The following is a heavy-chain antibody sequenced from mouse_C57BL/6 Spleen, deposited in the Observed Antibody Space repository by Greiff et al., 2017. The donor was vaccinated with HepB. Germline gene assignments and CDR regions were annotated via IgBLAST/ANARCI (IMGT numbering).Heavy chain of an antibody. J-gene: IGHJ2*01. V-gene: IGHV1-82*01. CDR2: IYPGDGDT. CDR1: GYAFSSSW. Sequence: VQLQQSGPELVKPGASVKISCKASGYAFSSSWMNWVKQMPGPGLEWIGRIYPGDGDTNYNGKFKGKATLTADKSSSTSYMQLSSLTSDDSAVYFCARRWASDYWGQGTTLTVSS. CDR3: ARRWASDY. D-gene: IGHD4-1*01.